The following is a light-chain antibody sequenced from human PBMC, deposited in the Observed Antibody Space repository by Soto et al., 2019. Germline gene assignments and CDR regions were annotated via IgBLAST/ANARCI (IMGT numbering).Light chain of an antibody. Sequence: QSALTQPRSVSGSPGQSVTISCTGPSMDVGNSNYVSWYQHHPGKAPKLLIYDVSERPSGVPDRFSGSRSGNPASLTISGLQAEDEADYYYCAYAVTFYVFGTGTKLTVL. J-gene: IGLJ1*01. V-gene: IGLV2-11*01. CDR2: DVS. CDR1: SMDVGNSNY. CDR3: CAYAVTFYV.